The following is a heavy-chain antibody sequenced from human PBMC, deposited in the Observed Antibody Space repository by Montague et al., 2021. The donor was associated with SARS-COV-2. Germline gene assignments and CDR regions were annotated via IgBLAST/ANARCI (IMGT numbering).Heavy chain of an antibody. V-gene: IGHV4-61*02. J-gene: IGHJ6*02. CDR3: ARDGGMGVSGCNTWSYYDYGMDV. CDR2: IYTSTNT. CDR1: GGSISSGNCY. Sequence: TLSLTCTVSGGSISSGNCYWSWIPPPNGKELKWFVCIYTSTNTNYNPTIRSRISIAAYTSKYHFSLKPSTVTAADTAVYYCARDGGMGVSGCNTWSYYDYGMDVWGQGTMVTVSS. D-gene: IGHD3-22*01.